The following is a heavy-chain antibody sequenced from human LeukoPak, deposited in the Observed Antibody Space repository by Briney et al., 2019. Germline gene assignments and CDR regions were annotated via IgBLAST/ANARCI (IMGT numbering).Heavy chain of an antibody. D-gene: IGHD3-22*01. J-gene: IGHJ3*02. Sequence: ASVKVSCKASGYTFTGYYMHWVRQAPGPGLEWMGWINPNSGGTNYAQKFQGRVTMTRDTSISTAYMELSRLRSDDTAVYYCARGNYYDSSGYYPEAFDIWGQGTMVTVSS. CDR3: ARGNYYDSSGYYPEAFDI. V-gene: IGHV1-2*02. CDR1: GYTFTGYY. CDR2: INPNSGGT.